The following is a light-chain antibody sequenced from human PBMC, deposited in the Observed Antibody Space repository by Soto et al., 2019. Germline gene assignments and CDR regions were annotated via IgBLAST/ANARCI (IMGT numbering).Light chain of an antibody. V-gene: IGKV3-11*01. CDR2: DAS. CDR3: QQRSNWPWT. CDR1: QSVSSY. J-gene: IGKJ1*01. Sequence: EIVLTQSPATLSLSPGERATLSCRASQSVSSYLAWYQQKPGQAPRLLIYDASNRATGIPARFSGSGSVTDFTLTISSLEPEDFAVYYCQQRSNWPWTFGQGTKVEI.